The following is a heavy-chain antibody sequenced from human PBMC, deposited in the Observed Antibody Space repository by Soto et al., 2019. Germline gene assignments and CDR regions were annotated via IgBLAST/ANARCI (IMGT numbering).Heavy chain of an antibody. V-gene: IGHV4-39*01. D-gene: IGHD2-21*02. CDR1: GGSINTYNLF. CDR3: ARVNVTLDF. J-gene: IGHJ4*02. Sequence: QWQLQESGPGLVGPSETLSLTCTVSGGSINTYNLFWAWIRQPPGKGLEWIASIHYSGNAYYNPSLTSRVTISRDTPKNRVSLELSSVTAADTAVYYCARVNVTLDFWGQGTLVTVSS. CDR2: IHYSGNA.